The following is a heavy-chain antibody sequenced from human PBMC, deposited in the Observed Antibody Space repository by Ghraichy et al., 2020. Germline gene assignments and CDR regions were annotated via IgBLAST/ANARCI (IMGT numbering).Heavy chain of an antibody. CDR3: ARVLKAAGTILDHYLYYYYGMDV. Sequence: SVKVSCKASGGTFSSYAISWVRQAPGQGLEWMGGIIPIFGTANYAQKFQGRVTITADESTSTAYMELSSLRSEDTAVYYCARVLKAAGTILDHYLYYYYGMDVWGQGTTVTVSS. CDR1: GGTFSSYA. CDR2: IIPIFGTA. V-gene: IGHV1-69*13. D-gene: IGHD6-13*01. J-gene: IGHJ6*02.